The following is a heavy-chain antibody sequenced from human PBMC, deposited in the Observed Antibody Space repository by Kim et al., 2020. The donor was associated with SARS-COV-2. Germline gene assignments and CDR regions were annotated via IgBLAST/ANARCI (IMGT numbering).Heavy chain of an antibody. Sequence: SETLSLTCAVSGGSISSGGYYWSWIRQHPGKGLEWIGYIYYSGSTYYNPSLKSRVTISVDTSKNQFSLKLSSVTAADTAVYYCARDRGGDIVATRGPYGMDVWGQGTTVTVSS. D-gene: IGHD5-12*01. CDR2: IYYSGST. J-gene: IGHJ6*02. CDR1: GGSISSGGYY. V-gene: IGHV4-31*11. CDR3: ARDRGGDIVATRGPYGMDV.